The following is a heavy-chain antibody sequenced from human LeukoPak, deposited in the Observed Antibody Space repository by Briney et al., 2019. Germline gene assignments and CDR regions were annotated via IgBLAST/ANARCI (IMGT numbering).Heavy chain of an antibody. J-gene: IGHJ4*02. D-gene: IGHD3-22*01. CDR3: ARCSPGDSSNFYAVLQY. CDR1: GGTFSSYA. V-gene: IGHV1-69*06. CDR2: IIPVFGTT. Sequence: LVKVSCKASGGTFSSYAVSWVRLTPGQGLEWLGGIIPVFGTTTYAQKFQAKVTMTADKSTNTAYLEISSLTSDDTAVYYCARCSPGDSSNFYAVLQYWGQGTQVTVST.